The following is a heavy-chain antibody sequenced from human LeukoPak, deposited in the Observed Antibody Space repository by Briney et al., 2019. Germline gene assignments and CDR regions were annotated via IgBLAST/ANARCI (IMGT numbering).Heavy chain of an antibody. V-gene: IGHV4-34*01. D-gene: IGHD6-13*01. Sequence: KTSETLSLTCAVYGGSFSGYYWSWIRQPPGKGLEWIWEINHSGSTNYNPSLKSRVTISVDTSKNQFSLKLSSVTAADTAVYYCARGPLRLRYSSSCHFDYWGQGTLVTVSS. CDR3: ARGPLRLRYSSSCHFDY. CDR2: INHSGST. CDR1: GGSFSGYY. J-gene: IGHJ4*02.